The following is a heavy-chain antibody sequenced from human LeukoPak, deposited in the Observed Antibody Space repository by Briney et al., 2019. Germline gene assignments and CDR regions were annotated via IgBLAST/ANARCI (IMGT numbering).Heavy chain of an antibody. Sequence: ASVKVSCKASGYTFTSYGISWVRQAPGQGLEWMGWISAYNGNTNYAQKLQGRVTMTTDTSTSTAYMELRSLRSDDTAVYYCARGPPGPRGYSFPYPDYWAREPWSPSPQ. J-gene: IGHJ4*02. V-gene: IGHV1-18*01. CDR3: ARGPPGPRGYSFPYPDY. D-gene: IGHD5-18*01. CDR1: GYTFTSYG. CDR2: ISAYNGNT.